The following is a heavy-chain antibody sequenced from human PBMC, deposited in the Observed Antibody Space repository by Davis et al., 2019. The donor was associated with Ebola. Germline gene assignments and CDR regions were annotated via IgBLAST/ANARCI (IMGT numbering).Heavy chain of an antibody. CDR1: AFSFSNAW. CDR2: IKSKTDGGTT. J-gene: IGHJ3*02. V-gene: IGHV3-15*01. D-gene: IGHD3-10*01. Sequence: GRSLRLSCPASAFSFSNAWMSCVRQAPRQGLEWVGCIKSKTDGGTTDYAAPVKGRFTISRDESKNTLYLQMNSLRADDTAVYYCARDLYRSGDVDFDIWGQGTMVTVSS. CDR3: ARDLYRSGDVDFDI.